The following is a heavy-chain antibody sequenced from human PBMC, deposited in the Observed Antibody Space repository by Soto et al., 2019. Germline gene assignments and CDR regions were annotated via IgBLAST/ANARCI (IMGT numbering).Heavy chain of an antibody. CDR2: ISYDGSDK. V-gene: IGHV3-30-3*01. Sequence: GGSLRLSCAASGFTFITYSMHWVRQAPGEGLEWVALISYDGSDKYYADSVKGRFTISRDNSKNTLYLQINSLRSEDAAVYYCARNEYDSSDYYGSYFYGMDVWGQGTTVTVSS. CDR3: ARNEYDSSDYYGSYFYGMDV. D-gene: IGHD3-22*01. J-gene: IGHJ6*02. CDR1: GFTFITYS.